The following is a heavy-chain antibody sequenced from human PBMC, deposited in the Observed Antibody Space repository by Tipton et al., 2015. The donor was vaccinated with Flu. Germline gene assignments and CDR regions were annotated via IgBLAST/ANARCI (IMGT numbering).Heavy chain of an antibody. CDR1: GFAFRTYG. CDR2: IGSGGSFI. Sequence: SLRLSCAASGFAFRTYGMTWVRQAPGKGLEWVASIGSGGSFIYYADSVRGRFTVSRDNAENSLYLQMNSLRVGDTAVYFCARDMVASNSWLRSEFAPWGLGTLVTVSS. D-gene: IGHD6-13*01. J-gene: IGHJ5*02. CDR3: ARDMVASNSWLRSEFAP. V-gene: IGHV3-21*01.